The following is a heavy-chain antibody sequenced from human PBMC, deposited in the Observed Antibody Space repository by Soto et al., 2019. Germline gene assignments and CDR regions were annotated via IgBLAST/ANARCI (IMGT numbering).Heavy chain of an antibody. D-gene: IGHD4-17*01. V-gene: IGHV1-18*01. CDR3: ARDMGVNDNGNYVDY. CDR1: GYTFTTYG. CDR2: ISGYNGNT. Sequence: QGHLVQSGAEVKKPGASVTVSCKASGYTFTTYGLSWVRQAPGQGLEWMGWISGYNGNTKYAPKFQGRVTLTSDTSTSTSYIQLRSLRSDDTAVYYGARDMGVNDNGNYVDYWGQGTLVTVSS. J-gene: IGHJ4*02.